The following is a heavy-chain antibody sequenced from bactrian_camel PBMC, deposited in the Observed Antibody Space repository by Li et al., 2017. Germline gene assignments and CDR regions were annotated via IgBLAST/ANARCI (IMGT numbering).Heavy chain of an antibody. Sequence: HVQLVESGGGSVQAGGSLRLSCAASGYNYSSNCMAWFRQAPGKEREGVASLASDGSSIYANSLKGRFIISQDDNKNSVSLQMNHLKPEDTAIYYCAAANVPVAAIATMTRVLREMDFPDWGRGTQVTVST. D-gene: IGHD3*01. CDR3: AAANVPVAAIATMTRVLREMDFPD. CDR2: LASDGSS. CDR1: GYNYSSNC. J-gene: IGHJ4*01. V-gene: IGHV3S53*01.